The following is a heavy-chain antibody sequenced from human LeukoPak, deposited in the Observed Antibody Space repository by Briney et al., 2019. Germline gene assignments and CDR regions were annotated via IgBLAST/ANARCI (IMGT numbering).Heavy chain of an antibody. Sequence: GGSLRLSCAASGFTFSNAWMSWVRQAPGKGLEWVGRIKSKTDGGTTAYAAPVKGRFTISRDDSKNTLYLQKNSLKTEDTAVYYCTTALAVTTLDYWGQGTLVTVSS. V-gene: IGHV3-15*01. CDR3: TTALAVTTLDY. CDR1: GFTFSNAW. D-gene: IGHD4-17*01. CDR2: IKSKTDGGTT. J-gene: IGHJ4*02.